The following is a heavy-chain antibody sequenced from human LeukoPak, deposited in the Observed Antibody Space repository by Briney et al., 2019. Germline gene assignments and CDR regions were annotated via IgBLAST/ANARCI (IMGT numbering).Heavy chain of an antibody. V-gene: IGHV3-23*01. CDR2: ISGSGGST. D-gene: IGHD3-22*01. CDR3: AKLLYYYDSSQPY. J-gene: IGHJ4*02. Sequence: GGTLRLSCADSGFTFSSYGISWVPQAPGKGLGWLSAISGSGGSTYYADSLKGRFTISRDNSKNTLYLQMNSLRAEDTAVYYCAKLLYYYDSSQPYWGQGTLVTVSS. CDR1: GFTFSSYG.